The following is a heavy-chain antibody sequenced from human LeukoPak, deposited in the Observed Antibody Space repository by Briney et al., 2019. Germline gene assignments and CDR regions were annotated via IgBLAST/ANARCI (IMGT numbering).Heavy chain of an antibody. D-gene: IGHD3-16*01. J-gene: IGHJ4*02. CDR3: AKNTLGGSYTPLGY. V-gene: IGHV3-48*03. CDR2: ISSSGSTI. Sequence: PGGSLRLSCAASGFTFSSYEMNWVRQAPGKGLEWVSYISSSGSTIYYADSVKGRFTISRDNAKNSLYLQMNSLRAEDTAVYYCAKNTLGGSYTPLGYWGQGTLVTVSS. CDR1: GFTFSSYE.